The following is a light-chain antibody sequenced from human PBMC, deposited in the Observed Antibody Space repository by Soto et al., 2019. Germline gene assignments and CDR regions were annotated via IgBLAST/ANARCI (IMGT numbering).Light chain of an antibody. Sequence: QSLLTQPPSVSGSPGQSIAISCTGSSSDVGIYNYVSWYQQHPGKVPKRIIYEVSNRPSGVSNRFSGSKSGNTASLTISGLQAEDEADYYCSSYTTSSTRVFGTGTKVTVL. CDR3: SSYTTSSTRV. CDR1: SSDVGIYNY. CDR2: EVS. V-gene: IGLV2-14*01. J-gene: IGLJ1*01.